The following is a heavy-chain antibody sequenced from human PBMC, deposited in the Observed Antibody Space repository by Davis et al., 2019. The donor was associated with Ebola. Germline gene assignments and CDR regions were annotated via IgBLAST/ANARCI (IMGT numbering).Heavy chain of an antibody. CDR2: INPNSGGT. D-gene: IGHD4-17*01. J-gene: IGHJ4*02. CDR1: GYTFTGYY. V-gene: IGHV1-2*06. Sequence: ASVQVSCKASGYTFTGYYMHWVRQAPGQGLEWMGRINPNSGGTNYAQKCQGRVTMTRDTSISTAYMELSRLRSDDTAVYDCASGTTVTTGFDNWGQGTLVTVSS. CDR3: ASGTTVTTGFDN.